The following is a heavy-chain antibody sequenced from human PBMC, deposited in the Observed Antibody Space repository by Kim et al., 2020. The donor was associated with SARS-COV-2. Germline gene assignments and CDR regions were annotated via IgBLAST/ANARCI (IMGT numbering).Heavy chain of an antibody. CDR3: AKKVPAARMWGGYVMDV. CDR2: ISGSGGST. J-gene: IGHJ6*02. D-gene: IGHD2-2*01. Sequence: GGSLRLCCAASGFTFSSYAMSWVRQAPGKGLEWVSAISGSGGSTYYADSVKGRFTISRDNSKNTLYLQMNSLRAEDTAVYYCAKKVPAARMWGGYVMDVWGQGTTVTVSS. V-gene: IGHV3-23*01. CDR1: GFTFSSYA.